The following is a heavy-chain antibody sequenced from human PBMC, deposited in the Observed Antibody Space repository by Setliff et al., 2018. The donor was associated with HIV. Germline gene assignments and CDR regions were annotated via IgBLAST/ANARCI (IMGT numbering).Heavy chain of an antibody. CDR1: GYSIRSGYY. J-gene: IGHJ5*02. Sequence: SETLSLTCAVSGYSIRSGYYWGWIRQSPGKGLEWIGNFYYSGSTFYNPSLKSRLTISVDTSKNQFSLKLTSVTAADTAVYYCARHWRGSGWSNWFDPWGQGTLVIVSS. V-gene: IGHV4-38-2*01. CDR2: FYYSGST. D-gene: IGHD6-19*01. CDR3: ARHWRGSGWSNWFDP.